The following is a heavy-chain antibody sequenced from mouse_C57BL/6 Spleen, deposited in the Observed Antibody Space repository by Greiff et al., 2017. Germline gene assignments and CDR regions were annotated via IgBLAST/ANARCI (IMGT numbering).Heavy chain of an antibody. Sequence: EVQVVESGGDLVKPGGSLKLSCAASGFTFSSYGMSWVRQTPDKRLEWVATISSGGSYTYYPDSVKGRFTISRDNAKNTLYLQMSSLKSEDTAMYYCARHHDYFDYWGQGTTLTVSS. D-gene: IGHD2-3*01. CDR1: GFTFSSYG. CDR3: ARHHDYFDY. V-gene: IGHV5-6*01. J-gene: IGHJ2*01. CDR2: ISSGGSYT.